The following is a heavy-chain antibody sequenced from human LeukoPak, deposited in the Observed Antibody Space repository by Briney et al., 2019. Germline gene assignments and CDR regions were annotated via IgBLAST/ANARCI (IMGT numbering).Heavy chain of an antibody. CDR1: GGSMNNYY. Sequence: PSETLSLTCTVSGGSMNNYYWSWIRQSPGKGLEWIGYIYHTGSATYKPSLKSRVTLSLDTPKNQFSLKLSSVTAADTAVYYCARGRGDSKGTSFDFWGQGTLVTVSS. CDR3: ARGRGDSKGTSFDF. CDR2: IYHTGSA. J-gene: IGHJ4*02. D-gene: IGHD3-22*01. V-gene: IGHV4-59*01.